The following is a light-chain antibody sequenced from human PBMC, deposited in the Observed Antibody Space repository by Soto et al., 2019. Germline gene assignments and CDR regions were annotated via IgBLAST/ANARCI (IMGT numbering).Light chain of an antibody. J-gene: IGKJ1*01. Sequence: AIRMTQSPSSFSASTGDRVTITFRASQGISSYLAWYQQKPGKAPKLLIYAASSLQSGVPSRFSGSGSGTEFTLTISSLQPEDAATYYCQQYNSLWTFGQGTKVDIK. CDR1: QGISSY. CDR3: QQYNSLWT. CDR2: AAS. V-gene: IGKV1-8*01.